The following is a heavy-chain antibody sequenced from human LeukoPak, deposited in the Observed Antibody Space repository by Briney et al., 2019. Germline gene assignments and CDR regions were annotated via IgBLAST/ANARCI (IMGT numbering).Heavy chain of an antibody. CDR1: GGSISSGNW. CDR3: ARSDWAKYFDY. D-gene: IGHD3-9*01. CDR2: IYHSGST. V-gene: IGHV4-4*02. Sequence: SETLSLTCAVSGGSISSGNWWSWVRQPPGKGLEWIGQIYHSGSTNYNPSLKSRVIISVEKSKNQFSLNLTSVTAADTAIYYCARSDWAKYFDYWGQGALVTVSS. J-gene: IGHJ4*02.